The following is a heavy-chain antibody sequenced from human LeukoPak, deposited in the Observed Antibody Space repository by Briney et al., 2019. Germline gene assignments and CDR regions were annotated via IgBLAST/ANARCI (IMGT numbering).Heavy chain of an antibody. V-gene: IGHV1-69*04. CDR1: GGTFSSYA. CDR2: IIPIFGIA. J-gene: IGHJ3*02. CDR3: ARVGIDAFDI. Sequence: SVKVSCTASGGTFSSYAISWVRQAPGQGLEWMGRIIPIFGIANYAQKFQGRVTITADKSTSTAYMELSSLRSEDTAVYYCARVGIDAFDIWGQGTMVTVSS.